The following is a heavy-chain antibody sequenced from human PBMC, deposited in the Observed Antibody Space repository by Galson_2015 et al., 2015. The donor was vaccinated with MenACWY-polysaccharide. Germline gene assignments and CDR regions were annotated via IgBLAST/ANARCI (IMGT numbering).Heavy chain of an antibody. V-gene: IGHV3-74*01. Sequence: SLRLSCAASGFTFSDWYLSWVRQAPGKGLVWVSRIKSDGSSTNYADSVKGRFTISRDNAKNTLYLQMNSLRAEDTALYYCARGYSAYDWGQGTLVTVSA. CDR1: GFTFSDWY. J-gene: IGHJ4*02. CDR3: ARGYSAYD. D-gene: IGHD5-12*01. CDR2: IKSDGSST.